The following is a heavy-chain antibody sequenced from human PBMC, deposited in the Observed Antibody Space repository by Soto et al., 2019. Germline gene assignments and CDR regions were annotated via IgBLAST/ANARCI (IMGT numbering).Heavy chain of an antibody. CDR3: ARQRYCSSTSCYVYNWFDP. CDR2: IYYSGST. Sequence: QLQLQESGPGLVKPSEALSLTCTVSGGSISSSSYYWGWIRQPPGKGLEWIGSIYYSGSTYYNPSLKSRVTISVDTSKNQFSLKLSSVTAADTAVYYCARQRYCSSTSCYVYNWFDPWGQGTLVTVSS. D-gene: IGHD2-2*01. V-gene: IGHV4-39*01. J-gene: IGHJ5*02. CDR1: GGSISSSSYY.